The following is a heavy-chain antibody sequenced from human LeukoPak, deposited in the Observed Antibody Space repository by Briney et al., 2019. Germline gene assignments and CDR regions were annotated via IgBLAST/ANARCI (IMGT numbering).Heavy chain of an antibody. J-gene: IGHJ6*03. Sequence: SETLSLTCSVSGYSISNGYYWGWIRQPPGKGLEWVANVYRDGNTYYSPSLESRVTISVDTSKNQFFLRLSSVTAADTAVYYCARLAALRGFYYYMDVWGKGATVTVSS. V-gene: IGHV4-38-2*01. CDR2: VYRDGNT. CDR3: ARLAALRGFYYYMDV. D-gene: IGHD6-6*01. CDR1: GYSISNGYY.